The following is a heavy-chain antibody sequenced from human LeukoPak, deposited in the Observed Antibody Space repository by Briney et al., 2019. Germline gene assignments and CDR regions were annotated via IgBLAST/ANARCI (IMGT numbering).Heavy chain of an antibody. D-gene: IGHD3-10*01. Sequence: SETLSLTCAVYGGSFSGYYWSWIRQPPGKGLEWIGEINHSGSTNYNPSLKSRVTISVDTSKNQFSLKLSSVIAADTAVYYCARGHHYYGSGSPDYWGQGTLVTVSS. J-gene: IGHJ4*02. CDR1: GGSFSGYY. V-gene: IGHV4-34*01. CDR2: INHSGST. CDR3: ARGHHYYGSGSPDY.